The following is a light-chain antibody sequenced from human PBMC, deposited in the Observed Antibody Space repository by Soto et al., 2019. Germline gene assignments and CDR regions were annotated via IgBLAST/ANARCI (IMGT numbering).Light chain of an antibody. CDR1: ESVNTN. Sequence: EIVMTQSPATLSVSPGERAALSCRASESVNTNLAWYQQKPGQAPRLLIYHASTRATGIPARFSGSGSETEFTLTISSLQPDDFATYYCQHYKSYPWTFGQGTKVDIK. CDR3: QHYKSYPWT. J-gene: IGKJ1*01. CDR2: HAS. V-gene: IGKV3-15*01.